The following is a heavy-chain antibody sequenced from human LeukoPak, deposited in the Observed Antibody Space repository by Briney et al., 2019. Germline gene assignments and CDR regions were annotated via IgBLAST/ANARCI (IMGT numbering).Heavy chain of an antibody. CDR3: AREDFRSHFDH. V-gene: IGHV3-48*01. Sequence: GGSLRLSCAASGFTFSNYNMNWVRQAPGKGLEWVSYITSGSTTIYYADSVKGRFTISRDDSKNSLYLQMNSLRAEDTAVYYCAREDFRSHFDHWGQGTLVTVSS. CDR2: ITSGSTTI. J-gene: IGHJ4*02. D-gene: IGHD3/OR15-3a*01. CDR1: GFTFSNYN.